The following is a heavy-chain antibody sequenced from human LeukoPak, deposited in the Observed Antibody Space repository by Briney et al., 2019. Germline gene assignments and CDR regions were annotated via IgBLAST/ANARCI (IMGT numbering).Heavy chain of an antibody. D-gene: IGHD3-22*01. J-gene: IGHJ4*02. CDR2: IYSGGST. V-gene: IGHV3-53*01. CDR1: GFTVSGNS. Sequence: GGSLRLSCAAYGFTVSGNSMSWARQAPGKGLEWVPVIYSGGSTYYADSVKGRFTISRDNSKNTLYLQMNSLRAEDTAVYYCVADSRAAYYFDYWGQGTLVTVSS. CDR3: VADSRAAYYFDY.